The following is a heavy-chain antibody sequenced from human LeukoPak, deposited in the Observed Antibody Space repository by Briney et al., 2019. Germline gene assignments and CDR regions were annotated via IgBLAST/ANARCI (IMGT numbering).Heavy chain of an antibody. Sequence: GGSLRLSCAASGFTFSSYAMSWVRQAPGKGLEWVSAISGSGGSTYYADSVKGRFTISRDNAKNSLYLQMNSLRAEDTAVYYCARDARIAVAVHFDYWGQGTLVTVSS. CDR2: ISGSGGST. J-gene: IGHJ4*02. D-gene: IGHD6-19*01. V-gene: IGHV3-23*01. CDR3: ARDARIAVAVHFDY. CDR1: GFTFSSYA.